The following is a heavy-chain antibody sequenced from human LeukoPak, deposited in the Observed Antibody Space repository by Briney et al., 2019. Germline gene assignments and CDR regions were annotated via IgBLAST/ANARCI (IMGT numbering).Heavy chain of an antibody. CDR3: AREISSVSGSSNDAFDI. D-gene: IGHD1-26*01. CDR1: SGSISSGGYY. Sequence: PSETLSLTCTVSSGSISSGGYYWSWIRQHPGKGLEWIGYIYYSGSTYYNPSLKSRVTISVDTSKNQFSLKLSSVTAADTAVYYCAREISSVSGSSNDAFDIWGQGTMVTVSS. J-gene: IGHJ3*02. CDR2: IYYSGST. V-gene: IGHV4-31*03.